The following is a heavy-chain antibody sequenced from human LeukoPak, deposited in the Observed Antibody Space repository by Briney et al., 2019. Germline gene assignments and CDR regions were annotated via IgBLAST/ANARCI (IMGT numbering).Heavy chain of an antibody. V-gene: IGHV3-21*01. D-gene: IGHD4-11*01. CDR2: ISSSSSYI. CDR3: ARDMRDYMDYYYSSMDV. J-gene: IGHJ6*03. CDR1: RFTFSSYS. Sequence: GGSLRLSCAASRFTFSSYSMNWVRQAPGKGLEWVSSISSSSSYIYYADSVKGRFTISRDNAKNSLHLQMNSLRAEDTAVYYCARDMRDYMDYYYSSMDVWGKGTTVTVSS.